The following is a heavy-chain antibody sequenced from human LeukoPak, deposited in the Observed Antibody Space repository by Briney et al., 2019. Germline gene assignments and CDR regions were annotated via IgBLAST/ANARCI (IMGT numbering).Heavy chain of an antibody. V-gene: IGHV3-7*01. Sequence: PGGSLRLSCAASGFTFSSYWMSWVRQAPGKGLGWVANIKEDGSEKYYVDSVKGRFTISRDNAKNSLYLRMNSLRAEDTAVYYCARLSVIQLWLRIDYWGQGTLVTVSS. CDR3: ARLSVIQLWLRIDY. D-gene: IGHD5-18*01. CDR1: GFTFSSYW. CDR2: IKEDGSEK. J-gene: IGHJ4*02.